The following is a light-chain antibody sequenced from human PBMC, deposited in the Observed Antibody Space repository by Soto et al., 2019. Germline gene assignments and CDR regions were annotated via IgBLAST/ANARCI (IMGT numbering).Light chain of an antibody. CDR3: AAWDDSLDAWV. CDR2: RDD. Sequence: QSVLTQPPSSSGAPGQRVTISCSGSSSNIGENPVNWYQHLPGTAPKVLINRDDQRPSGVPDRFSGSKSGTSASLAISGPQSEDESDYYCAAWDDSLDAWVFGGGTKVTVL. J-gene: IGLJ3*02. CDR1: SSNIGENP. V-gene: IGLV1-44*01.